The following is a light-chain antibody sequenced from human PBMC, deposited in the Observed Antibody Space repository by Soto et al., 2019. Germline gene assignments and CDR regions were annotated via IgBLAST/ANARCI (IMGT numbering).Light chain of an antibody. Sequence: QSALTQSASVSGSPGQSITISCTGTSSDVGGYNYVSWYQQHPGKAPKLIIYDVSNRPSGASTRFSGSKSGNTASLTISGLQAEDEADYSCSSYTSTNSWVFGGGTQLTVL. V-gene: IGLV2-14*01. CDR3: SSYTSTNSWV. CDR2: DVS. J-gene: IGLJ3*02. CDR1: SSDVGGYNY.